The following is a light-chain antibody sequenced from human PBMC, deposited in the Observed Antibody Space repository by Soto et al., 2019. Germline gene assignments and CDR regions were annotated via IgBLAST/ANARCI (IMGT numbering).Light chain of an antibody. CDR3: QHYNNWPPYT. V-gene: IGKV3-15*01. J-gene: IGKJ2*01. CDR1: QSVYSN. CDR2: GAT. Sequence: EIVMTQSPATLSVSPGERATLSCRASQSVYSNLAWYQQKPGQAPRLLIYGATTRATGIPARFSGSGSGTDFTLTISSLQSEDFAVYYCQHYNNWPPYTFGQGTKVEIK.